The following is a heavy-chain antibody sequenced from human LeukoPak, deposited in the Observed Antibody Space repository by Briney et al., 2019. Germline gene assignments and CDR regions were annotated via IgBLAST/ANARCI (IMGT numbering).Heavy chain of an antibody. Sequence: PGRSLRLSCAASGFTFSSYGMHWVHQAPGKGLEWVAVISYDGSNKYYADSVKGRFTISRDNSKNALFLQMNSLRAEDTAVYYCAKAMYYYYSSGFNFPGDWGQGTLVTVSS. CDR1: GFTFSSYG. CDR2: ISYDGSNK. D-gene: IGHD3-22*01. V-gene: IGHV3-30*18. J-gene: IGHJ4*02. CDR3: AKAMYYYYSSGFNFPGD.